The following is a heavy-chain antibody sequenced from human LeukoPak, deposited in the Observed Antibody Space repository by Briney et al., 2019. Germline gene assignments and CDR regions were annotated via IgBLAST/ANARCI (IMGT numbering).Heavy chain of an antibody. CDR1: GFTFSSYA. Sequence: GGSLRLSCAASGFTFSSYAMHWVRQAPGKGLEWVAVISYDGSNKYYADSVKGRFTISRDNSKNTLYLQMNSLRAEDTAVYYCGTHNFDYWGQGTLVTVSS. V-gene: IGHV3-30*04. CDR3: GTHNFDY. CDR2: ISYDGSNK. J-gene: IGHJ4*02. D-gene: IGHD1-14*01.